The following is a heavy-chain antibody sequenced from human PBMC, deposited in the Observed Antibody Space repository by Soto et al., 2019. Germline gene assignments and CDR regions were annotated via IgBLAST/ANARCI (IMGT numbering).Heavy chain of an antibody. D-gene: IGHD2-2*01. Sequence: QVQLVQSGAEVKKPGSSVKVSCKASGGTFSSYAISWVRQAPGQGLEWMGGIIPISGTANYAQKFQGRVTITADESTSTAYMELTSLRSEDTAVDYSARSQGSSTSLEIYYYYYYGMDVWGQGTTVTVSS. CDR3: ARSQGSSTSLEIYYYYYYGMDV. CDR1: GGTFSSYA. CDR2: IIPISGTA. V-gene: IGHV1-69*01. J-gene: IGHJ6*02.